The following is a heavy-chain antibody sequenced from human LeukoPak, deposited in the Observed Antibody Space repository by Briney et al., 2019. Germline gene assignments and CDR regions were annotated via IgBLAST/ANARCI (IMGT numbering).Heavy chain of an antibody. Sequence: GRSLRLSCAASGFTFSNYGMHWVRQAPGKGLEWVAVVWSDGTTKNYADSVKGRFTISRDNSKNTLYLQMNSLRAEDTAVYYCAKDRYGDYVYYFDYWGQGTLVTVSS. V-gene: IGHV3-33*06. J-gene: IGHJ4*02. CDR3: AKDRYGDYVYYFDY. D-gene: IGHD4-17*01. CDR2: VWSDGTTK. CDR1: GFTFSNYG.